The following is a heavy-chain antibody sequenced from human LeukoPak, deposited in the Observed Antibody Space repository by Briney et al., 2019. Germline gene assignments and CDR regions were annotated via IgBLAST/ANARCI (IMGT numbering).Heavy chain of an antibody. CDR1: AGSISNYY. Sequence: SETLSLTCSVSAGSISNYYWTWGGQPPGGGGEWFGYINYSGSTNSYPSLFSRVTISVNRSKNQFSLNLSSVTAADAAVYYCVRSEMGGYTFDYWGQGTLVTVSS. V-gene: IGHV4-59*01. CDR2: INYSGST. CDR3: VRSEMGGYTFDY. D-gene: IGHD3-16*01. J-gene: IGHJ4*02.